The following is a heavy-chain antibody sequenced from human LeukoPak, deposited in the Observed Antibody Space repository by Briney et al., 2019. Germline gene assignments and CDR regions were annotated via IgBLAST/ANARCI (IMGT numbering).Heavy chain of an antibody. Sequence: GGSLRLSCTASGFTFNKYGMHWVRQAPGKGLEWVAVISSDGSATYYVDSVKGRFTVSRDNSKNTLYLQMNSLRAEDTGVYYCAKGLRTGVGPYMGYHYYMDVWGKGATVTVSS. CDR1: GFTFNKYG. V-gene: IGHV3-30*18. CDR3: AKGLRTGVGPYMGYHYYMDV. D-gene: IGHD3-16*01. J-gene: IGHJ6*03. CDR2: ISSDGSAT.